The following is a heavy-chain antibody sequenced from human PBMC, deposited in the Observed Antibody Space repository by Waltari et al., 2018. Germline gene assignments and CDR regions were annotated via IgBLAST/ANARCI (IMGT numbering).Heavy chain of an antibody. CDR2: SRGKPYNYAK. CDR3: TRETITGTYEEN. V-gene: IGHV3-73*01. J-gene: IGHJ4*02. D-gene: IGHD1-26*01. CDR1: GFIFSGSA. Sequence: EVQLVESGGGLVQPGGSLKLSCAASGFIFSGSAVHWVRQASGKGLEWVARSRGKPYNYAKAYAASLKGKITVSRDDSKNTAYLQIDGLKTEDTAVYYCTRETITGTYEENWGQGTLVTVSS.